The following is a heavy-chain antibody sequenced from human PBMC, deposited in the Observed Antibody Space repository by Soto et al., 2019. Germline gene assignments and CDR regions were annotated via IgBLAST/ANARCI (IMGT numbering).Heavy chain of an antibody. Sequence: SETLSLTCTVSGGSVSSGSYYWSWIRQPPGKGLEWIGYIYYSGSTNYNPSLKSRVTISVDTSKNQFSLKLSSVTAADTAVYYCARDLPSGSSGYWGQGTLVTSPQ. CDR3: ARDLPSGSSGY. CDR1: GGSVSSGSYY. J-gene: IGHJ4*02. D-gene: IGHD3-10*01. CDR2: IYYSGST. V-gene: IGHV4-61*01.